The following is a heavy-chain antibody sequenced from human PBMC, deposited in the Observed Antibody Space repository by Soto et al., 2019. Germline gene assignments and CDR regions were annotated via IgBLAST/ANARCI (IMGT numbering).Heavy chain of an antibody. V-gene: IGHV3-23*01. D-gene: IGHD1-7*01. CDR1: GFTFSSYS. Sequence: EVKLLESGGGLVQPGGSLRLSCAASGFTFSSYSMSWVRQAPGKGLEWVSHITASEGTTYYADSVKGRFTISRDTSRNTLYLQMNSLRAEDTALYYCAKCIQVNWNYDDFHIWGQGTMVTVSS. J-gene: IGHJ3*02. CDR2: ITASEGTT. CDR3: AKCIQVNWNYDDFHI.